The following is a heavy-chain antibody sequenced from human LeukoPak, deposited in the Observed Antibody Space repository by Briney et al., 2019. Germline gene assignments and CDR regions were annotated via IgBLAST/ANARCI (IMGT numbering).Heavy chain of an antibody. CDR1: GFSVSDHY. CDR2: IFADDLT. V-gene: IGHV3-53*01. CDR3: ARGAMSTFARFDS. D-gene: IGHD2/OR15-2a*01. J-gene: IGHJ4*02. Sequence: PGGSLRLSCVVSGFSVSDHYMSWVRQAPGKGLQWLSVIFADDLTYYEDSIKGRFTISRDRSQNTPYLQMKSLRAEDTAVYYCARGAMSTFARFDSWGQGTLVSVSS.